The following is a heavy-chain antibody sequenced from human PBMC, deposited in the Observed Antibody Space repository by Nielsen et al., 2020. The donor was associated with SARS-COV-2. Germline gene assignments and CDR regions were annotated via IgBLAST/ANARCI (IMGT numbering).Heavy chain of an antibody. CDR3: ARSGLLDIDP. Sequence: LRLSCTVSGGSISSDDYYWNWIRQPPGKGLEWIGYIYYSGSTYYNPSLKSRITISVDTSKNQFSLQLNSVTPEDTAVYYCARSGLLDIDPWGQGTLVTVSS. CDR2: IYYSGST. CDR1: GGSISSDDYY. D-gene: IGHD3-3*01. V-gene: IGHV4-30-4*01. J-gene: IGHJ5*02.